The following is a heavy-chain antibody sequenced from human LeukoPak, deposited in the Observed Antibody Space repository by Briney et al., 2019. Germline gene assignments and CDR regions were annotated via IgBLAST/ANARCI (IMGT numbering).Heavy chain of an antibody. CDR3: AKPTIAAAGAPYYYYMDV. Sequence: PGGSLRLSCAASRFTFSNYAMSWVRQAPGKGLEWVSGISGGGLSTYYADSVKGRFTISRDNSKNTLYLQMNSLTAEDTAVYYCAKPTIAAAGAPYYYYMDVWGKGTTVTVSS. D-gene: IGHD6-13*01. CDR2: ISGGGLST. J-gene: IGHJ6*03. CDR1: RFTFSNYA. V-gene: IGHV3-23*01.